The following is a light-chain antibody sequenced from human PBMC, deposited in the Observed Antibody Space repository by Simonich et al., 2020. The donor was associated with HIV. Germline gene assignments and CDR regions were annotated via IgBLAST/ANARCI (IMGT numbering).Light chain of an antibody. Sequence: DIQMTQSPSSLSASVGDRVPITCRASQGISNYLAWYQQKPGQVPKLLIYAASTLQSGVPSRFSGSGSGTDFTLTISGLQPEDVATYYCQKYNSVPLTFGGGTKVEIK. CDR3: QKYNSVPLT. CDR2: AAS. CDR1: QGISNY. V-gene: IGKV1-27*01. J-gene: IGKJ4*01.